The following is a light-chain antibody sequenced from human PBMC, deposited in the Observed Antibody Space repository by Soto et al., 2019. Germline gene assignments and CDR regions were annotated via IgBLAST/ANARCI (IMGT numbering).Light chain of an antibody. CDR3: QQYGSSGT. V-gene: IGKV3-20*01. CDR2: GAS. J-gene: IGKJ1*01. CDR1: HDISNY. Sequence: TQSPSSLSASVGDRVTITRQASHDISNYLAWYHQKPVQAPRLLIYGASNRATGIPDRFSGSGSGTDFTLTISRLEPEDFAVYYCQQYGSSGTFGQGTKVDIK.